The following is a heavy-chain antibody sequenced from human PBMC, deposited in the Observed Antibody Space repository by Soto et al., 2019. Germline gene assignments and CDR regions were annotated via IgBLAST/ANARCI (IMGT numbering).Heavy chain of an antibody. D-gene: IGHD6-6*01. J-gene: IGHJ4*02. CDR1: GYSISSGYY. V-gene: IGHV4-38-2*01. Sequence: SETLSLTCAVSGYSISSGYYWGWIRQPPGKGLEWIGSIYHSGSTYYNPSLKSRVTISVDTSKNQFSLKLSSVTAADTAVYHCARWLASSSSARVCYFDYLGQGTLVVFSS. CDR2: IYHSGST. CDR3: ARWLASSSSARVCYFDY.